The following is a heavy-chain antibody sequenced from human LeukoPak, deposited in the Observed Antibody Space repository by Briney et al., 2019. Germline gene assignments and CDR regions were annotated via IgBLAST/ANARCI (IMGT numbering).Heavy chain of an antibody. J-gene: IGHJ6*03. V-gene: IGHV4-4*07. CDR2: IYTSGST. CDR1: GGSISSYY. D-gene: IGHD3-22*01. CDR3: ARVITMIVEEYYYYYYMDV. Sequence: ETLSLTCTVSGGSISSYYWSWIQQPAGKGLEWIGRIYTSGSTNYNPSLKSRVTISVDTSKNQFSLKLSSVTAADTAVYYCARVITMIVEEYYYYYYMDVWGKGTTVTVSS.